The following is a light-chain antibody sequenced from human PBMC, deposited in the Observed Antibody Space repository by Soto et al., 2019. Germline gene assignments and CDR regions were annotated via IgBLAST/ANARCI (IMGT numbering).Light chain of an antibody. J-gene: IGLJ2*01. Sequence: QSALTQPASVSGSPGQSITISCTGTTSDVGSYNLVSWYQHHPGKAPKLMIYDVNKRPSGVSNRFSGSKSGNTASLTISGLQTEDEADYYCCSYAGSTTYVVFGGGTKLTVL. CDR3: CSYAGSTTYVV. CDR2: DVN. V-gene: IGLV2-23*02. CDR1: TSDVGSYNL.